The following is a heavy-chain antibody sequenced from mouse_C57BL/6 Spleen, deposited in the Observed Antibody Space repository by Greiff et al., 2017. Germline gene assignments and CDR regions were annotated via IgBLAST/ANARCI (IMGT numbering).Heavy chain of an antibody. CDR3: ARAAAGNWDFDV. CDR1: GYSITSGYY. V-gene: IGHV3-6*01. J-gene: IGHJ1*03. D-gene: IGHD4-1*01. CDR2: ISYDGSN. Sequence: EVQLQESGPGLVKPSQSLSLTCSVTGYSITSGYYWNWIRQFPGNKLEWMGYISYDGSNNYNPSLKNRISITRDTSKNQFFLKLNSVTTEDTATYYCARAAAGNWDFDVWGTGTTVTVSS.